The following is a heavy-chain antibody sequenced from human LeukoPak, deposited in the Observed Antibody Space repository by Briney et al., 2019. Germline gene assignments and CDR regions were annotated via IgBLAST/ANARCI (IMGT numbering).Heavy chain of an antibody. CDR1: AGSISNYY. D-gene: IGHD3-10*01. J-gene: IGHJ5*02. V-gene: IGHV4-59*12. CDR3: ARGNYYGSGSYYTRVKRYWFDP. CDR2: IYYSGST. Sequence: NPSETLSLTCTVSAGSISNYYWSWIRQPPGKGLEWIGYIYYSGSTNYNPSLKSRVTISIDTSKNQFSLKLSSVTAADTAVYYCARGNYYGSGSYYTRVKRYWFDPWGQGTLVTVSS.